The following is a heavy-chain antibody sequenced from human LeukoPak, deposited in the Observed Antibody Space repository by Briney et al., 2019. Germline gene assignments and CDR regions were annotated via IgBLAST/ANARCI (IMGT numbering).Heavy chain of an antibody. J-gene: IGHJ5*02. V-gene: IGHV1-69*01. CDR3: ARYDFWSGFGWFDP. CDR2: IILIFGTA. CDR1: GGTFSSYA. D-gene: IGHD3-3*01. Sequence: SVKVSCKASGGTFSSYAVSWVRQAPGQGLEWMGGIILIFGTANYAQKFQGRVTITADESTSTAYMELSSLRSEDTAVYYCARYDFWSGFGWFDPWGQGTLVTVSS.